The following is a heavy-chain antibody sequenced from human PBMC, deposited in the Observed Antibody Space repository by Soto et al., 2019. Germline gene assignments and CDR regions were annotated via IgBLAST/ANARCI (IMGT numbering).Heavy chain of an antibody. CDR3: ARDQHGYTPPAVY. CDR2: INPNSGGT. V-gene: IGHV1-2*02. D-gene: IGHD6-25*01. J-gene: IGHJ4*02. CDR1: GYTFTGYY. Sequence: QVQLVQSEAEVKKPGASVKVSCKASGYTFTGYYMHWVRQAPGQGLEWMGWINPNSGGTNYAQKFQGRVTMTRDTAISTAYMELSRLRADDTAVYYCARDQHGYTPPAVYWGQGTLVTVSS.